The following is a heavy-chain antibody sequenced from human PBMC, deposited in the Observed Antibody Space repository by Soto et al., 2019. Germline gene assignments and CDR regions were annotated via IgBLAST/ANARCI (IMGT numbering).Heavy chain of an antibody. CDR2: IIPIFGTA. J-gene: IGHJ4*02. V-gene: IGHV1-69*01. CDR1: GGTFSSYA. CDR3: AGGSERFLEWLFWSY. D-gene: IGHD3-3*01. Sequence: QVQLVQSGAEVKKPGSSVKVSCKASGGTFSSYAISWVRQAPGQGLEWMGGIIPIFGTANYAQKFQGRVTITADEPTSQAYMELGSLRSGNTAVYYGAGGSERFLEWLFWSYGGQGTLVTVSS.